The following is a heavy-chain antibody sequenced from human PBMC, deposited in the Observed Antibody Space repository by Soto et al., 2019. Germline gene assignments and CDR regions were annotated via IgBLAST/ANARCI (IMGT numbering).Heavy chain of an antibody. V-gene: IGHV3-20*01. D-gene: IGHD2-15*01. CDR2: INWNGGST. Sequence: PGGSVRNTCVASECADVGYGMIWVRQAPGKGLEWVSGINWNGGSTGYADSVKGRFTISRDNAKNSLYLQMNSLRAEDTALYHCARGTCSGGSCYYFDYWGQGTRVTVSA. CDR3: ARGTCSGGSCYYFDY. CDR1: ECADVGYG. J-gene: IGHJ4*02.